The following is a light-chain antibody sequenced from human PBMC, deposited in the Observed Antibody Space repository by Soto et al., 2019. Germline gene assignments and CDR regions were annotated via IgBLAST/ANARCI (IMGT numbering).Light chain of an antibody. CDR3: QQSYSTPRT. CDR2: AAS. V-gene: IGKV1-39*01. J-gene: IGKJ2*01. Sequence: DIQMTQSPSSLSASVGGGVTITCRASQTINTYLNWYQQKPGKAPKLLIYAASSLQSGVPSRFSGSGSGTDFTLTISSLQPEDFATYYCQQSYSTPRTFGQGTKLEIK. CDR1: QTINTY.